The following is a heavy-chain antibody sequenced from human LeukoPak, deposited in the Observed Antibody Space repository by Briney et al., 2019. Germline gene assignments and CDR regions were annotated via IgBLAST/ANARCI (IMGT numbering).Heavy chain of an antibody. CDR3: ARSPMARGNDAFDI. J-gene: IGHJ3*02. V-gene: IGHV1-18*01. D-gene: IGHD3-10*01. CDR2: ISAYNGNT. Sequence: GASVKVSCKASGYTFTSYGISWVRQAPGQGLEWMGWISAYNGNTNYAQKLQGRVTMTTDTSTSTAYMELRSLRSDDTAVYYCARSPMARGNDAFDIWGQGTMVTVSS. CDR1: GYTFTSYG.